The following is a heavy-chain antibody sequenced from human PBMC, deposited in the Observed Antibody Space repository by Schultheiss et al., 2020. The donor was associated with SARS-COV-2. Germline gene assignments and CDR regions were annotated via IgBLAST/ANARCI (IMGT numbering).Heavy chain of an antibody. J-gene: IGHJ4*02. CDR2: INPNSGGT. V-gene: IGHV1-2*02. Sequence: ASVKVSCKASGYTFTGYYMHWVRQAPGQGLEWMGWINPNSGGTNYAQKVQGRVSMTTDTSTRTAYMELRSLRSEDTAVYYCATALRSGGSCYDHWGQGTLVTVSS. CDR3: ATALRSGGSCYDH. D-gene: IGHD2-15*01. CDR1: GYTFTGYY.